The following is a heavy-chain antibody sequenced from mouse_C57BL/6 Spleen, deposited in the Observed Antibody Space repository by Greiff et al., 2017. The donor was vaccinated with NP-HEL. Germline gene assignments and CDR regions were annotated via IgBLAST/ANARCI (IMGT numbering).Heavy chain of an antibody. CDR3: ARSAQATIYFDY. Sequence: EVQLQQSGPELVKPGASVKISCKASGYTFTDYYMNWVKQSHGKSLEWIGDINPNNGGTSYNQKFKGKATLTVDKSSSTAYMELRSLTSEDSAVYYCARSAQATIYFDYWGQGTTLTVSS. D-gene: IGHD3-2*02. CDR2: INPNNGGT. CDR1: GYTFTDYY. J-gene: IGHJ2*01. V-gene: IGHV1-26*01.